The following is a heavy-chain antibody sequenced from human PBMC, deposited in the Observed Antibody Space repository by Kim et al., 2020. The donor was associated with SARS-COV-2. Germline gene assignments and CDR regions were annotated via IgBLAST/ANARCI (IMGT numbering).Heavy chain of an antibody. CDR2: INHSGST. CDR1: GGSFSGYY. J-gene: IGHJ6*02. Sequence: SETLSLTCAVYGGSFSGYYWSWIRQPPGKGLEWIGEINHSGSTNYNPSLKSRVTISVDTSKNQFSLKLSSVTAADTAVYYCARGCNSDYDILTGLYYYYGMDVWGQGTTVTVSS. V-gene: IGHV4-34*01. CDR3: ARGCNSDYDILTGLYYYYGMDV. D-gene: IGHD3-9*01.